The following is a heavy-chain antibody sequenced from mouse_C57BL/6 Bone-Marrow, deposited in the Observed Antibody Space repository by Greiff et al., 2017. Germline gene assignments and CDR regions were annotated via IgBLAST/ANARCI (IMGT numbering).Heavy chain of an antibody. CDR3: ATWGYGNCGYWYFDV. V-gene: IGHV1-15*01. D-gene: IGHD2-1*01. J-gene: IGHJ1*03. CDR2: IDPETGGT. Sequence: QVQLKESGAELVRPGASVTLSCKASGYTFTDYEMHWVKQTPVHGLEWIGAIDPETGGTAYNQKFKGKAILTADKSSSTAYMELRSLTSEDSAVYYGATWGYGNCGYWYFDVWGTGTTVTVSS. CDR1: GYTFTDYE.